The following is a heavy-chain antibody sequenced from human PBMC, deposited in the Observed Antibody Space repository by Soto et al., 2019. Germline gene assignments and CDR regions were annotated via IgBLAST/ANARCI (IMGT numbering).Heavy chain of an antibody. CDR3: ARSYRENTKYYDFWSGYFI. D-gene: IGHD3-3*01. CDR2: IYYSGST. V-gene: IGHV4-59*01. J-gene: IGHJ4*02. CDR1: GGSISSYY. Sequence: ETLSLTCTVSGGSISSYYWSWIRQPPGKGLEWIGYIYYSGSTNYNPSLKSRVTISVDTSKNQFSLKLSSVTAADTAVYYCARSYRENTKYYDFWSGYFIWGQGTLVTVSS.